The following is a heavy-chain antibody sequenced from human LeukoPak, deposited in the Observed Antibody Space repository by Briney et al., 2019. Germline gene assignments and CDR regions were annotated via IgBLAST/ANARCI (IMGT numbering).Heavy chain of an antibody. Sequence: GALRLSCAASGFTFSSYAMSWVRQAPGKGLEWVSAISGSGGSTYYADSVKGRFTISRDNSKNTLYLQMNSLRAEDTAVYYCAKDFYSSSSYFDYWGQGTLVTVSS. J-gene: IGHJ4*02. V-gene: IGHV3-23*01. CDR1: GFTFSSYA. CDR3: AKDFYSSSSYFDY. CDR2: ISGSGGST. D-gene: IGHD6-6*01.